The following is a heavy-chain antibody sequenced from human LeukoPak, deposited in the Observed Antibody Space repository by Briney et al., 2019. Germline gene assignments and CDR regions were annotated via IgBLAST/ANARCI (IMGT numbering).Heavy chain of an antibody. CDR3: ARGKSGYSP. D-gene: IGHD3-22*01. CDR1: GDSFTENY. V-gene: IGHV1-2*02. Sequence: AASVKLSCKVSGDSFTENYIHWVRHRPGQGIEWMGLINPHTGAANYTERFQGRVTLTRDTSSSTAYMHLTSLRSDDTATYYCARGKSGYSPWGQGTPVTVSS. CDR2: INPHTGAA. J-gene: IGHJ4*02.